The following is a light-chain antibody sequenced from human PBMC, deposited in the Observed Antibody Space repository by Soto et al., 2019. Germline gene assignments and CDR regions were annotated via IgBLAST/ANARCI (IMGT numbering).Light chain of an antibody. CDR1: SSDIGSYDL. CDR2: EVT. CDR3: CSLADLTYV. Sequence: QSVLTQPASVSGSPGQSITISCTGTSSDIGSYDLVSWYQQHPGTAPKLIIYEVTKRPSGVSTRFSGSKSGNTASLTISGLQAVDEADYYCCSLADLTYVFGTGTKLTVL. V-gene: IGLV2-23*02. J-gene: IGLJ1*01.